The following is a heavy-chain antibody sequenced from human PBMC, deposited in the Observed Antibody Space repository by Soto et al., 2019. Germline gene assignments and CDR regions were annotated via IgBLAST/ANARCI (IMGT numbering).Heavy chain of an antibody. CDR2: ISYDGSNK. J-gene: IGHJ6*02. CDR1: GFTFSSYA. D-gene: IGHD3-16*01. CDR3: ARDWGTGRMDV. V-gene: IGHV3-30-3*01. Sequence: QVQLVESGGGVVQPGRSLRLSCAASGFTFSSYAMHWVRQAPGKGLEWVAVISYDGSNKYYADSVKGRLTISRDNSKNTLYLQMNSLRAEDTAVYYCARDWGTGRMDVWGQGTTVTVSS.